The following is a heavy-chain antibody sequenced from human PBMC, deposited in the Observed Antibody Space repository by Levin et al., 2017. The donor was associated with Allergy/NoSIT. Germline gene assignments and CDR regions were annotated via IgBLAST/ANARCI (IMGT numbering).Heavy chain of an antibody. CDR3: ARTKGIAVADKYYFDY. J-gene: IGHJ4*02. V-gene: IGHV4-4*02. D-gene: IGHD6-19*01. Sequence: SQTLSLTCAVSGGSISSSNWWSWVRQPPGKGLEWIGEIYHSGSTNYNPSLKSRVTISVDKSKNQFSLKLSSVTAADTAVYYCARTKGIAVADKYYFDYWGQGTLVTVSS. CDR1: GGSISSSNW. CDR2: IYHSGST.